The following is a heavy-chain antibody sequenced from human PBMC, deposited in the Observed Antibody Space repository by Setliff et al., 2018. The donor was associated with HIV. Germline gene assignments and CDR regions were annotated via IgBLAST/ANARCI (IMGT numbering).Heavy chain of an antibody. J-gene: IGHJ4*02. D-gene: IGHD3-22*01. V-gene: IGHV1-69*10. Sequence: WASVKVSCKASGGTFSSYAINWVRQAPGQGLEWMGGIIPILGIANYAQKFQGRVTITADKSTNTAYMELSSLRSEDTAVYYCARDREYYYDNSGSPSFDYWGQGTLVTVSS. CDR2: IIPILGIA. CDR3: ARDREYYYDNSGSPSFDY. CDR1: GGTFSSYA.